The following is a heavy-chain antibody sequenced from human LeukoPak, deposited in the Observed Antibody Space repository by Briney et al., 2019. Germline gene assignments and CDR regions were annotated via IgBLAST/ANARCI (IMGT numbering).Heavy chain of an antibody. CDR3: AGAAAGTDLGY. CDR2: IWYDGSNK. V-gene: IGHV3-33*01. J-gene: IGHJ4*02. Sequence: GGSLRLSCAASGFTFSSYGMHWVRQAPGKGLEWVAVIWYDGSNKYYADSVKGRFTISRDNSKNTLYLQMNSLRAEDTAVYYCAGAAAGTDLGYWDQGTLVTVSS. CDR1: GFTFSSYG. D-gene: IGHD6-13*01.